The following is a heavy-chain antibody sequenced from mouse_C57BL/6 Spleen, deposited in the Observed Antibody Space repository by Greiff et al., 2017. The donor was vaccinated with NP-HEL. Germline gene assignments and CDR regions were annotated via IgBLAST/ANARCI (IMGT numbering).Heavy chain of an antibody. D-gene: IGHD1-1*01. CDR2: IWRGGST. V-gene: IGHV2-5*01. Sequence: VHLVESGPGLVQPSQSLSITCTVSGFSLTSYGVHWVRQSPGKGLEWLGVIWRGGSTDYNAAFMSRLSITKDNSKSQVFFKMNSLQADDTAIYYCAKAYGSSPGYFDYWGQGTTLTVSS. CDR1: GFSLTSYG. CDR3: AKAYGSSPGYFDY. J-gene: IGHJ2*01.